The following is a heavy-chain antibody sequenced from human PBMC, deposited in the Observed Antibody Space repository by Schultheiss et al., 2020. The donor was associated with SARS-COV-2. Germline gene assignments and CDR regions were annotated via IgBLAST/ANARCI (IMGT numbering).Heavy chain of an antibody. CDR3: VKDAGSVTAAIHY. J-gene: IGHJ4*02. CDR2: IRWNSDSL. CDR1: GGSISSYY. D-gene: IGHD2-2*01. Sequence: LSLTCTVSGGSISSYYWSWIRQPAGKGLEWVSGIRWNSDSLGYADSVRGRFTISRDNAKNSLYLQMNSLRVEDTALYYCVKDAGSVTAAIHYWGQGTLVTVSS. V-gene: IGHV3-9*01.